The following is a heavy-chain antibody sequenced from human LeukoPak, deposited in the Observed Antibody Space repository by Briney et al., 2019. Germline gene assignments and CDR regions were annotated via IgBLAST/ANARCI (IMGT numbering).Heavy chain of an antibody. CDR2: IIPIFGTA. Sequence: GASVMVSCKATGGIFSSYAICWVRQAPGQWLELMGGIIPIFGTANYAQKFQGRVTITADESTGTAYMELSSLRSEDTAVYYCARDNEGYCSGGSCCDPPKPLSYWGQGTLVTVSS. V-gene: IGHV1-69*13. J-gene: IGHJ4*02. CDR1: GGIFSSYA. CDR3: ARDNEGYCSGGSCCDPPKPLSY. D-gene: IGHD2-15*01.